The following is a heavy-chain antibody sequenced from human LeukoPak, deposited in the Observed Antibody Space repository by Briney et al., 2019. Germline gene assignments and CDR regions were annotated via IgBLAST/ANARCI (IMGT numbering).Heavy chain of an antibody. CDR1: GFNFSDHY. V-gene: IGHV3-11*04. J-gene: IGHJ4*02. Sequence: GGSLRLSCAASGFNFSDHYMSWIRQAPGKGLEWVSYISNGGWSIYYADSVKGRFTMSRDNAKDSLYLQMNSLRVEDTAVYYCARRFRDWGQGILVTVS. CDR3: ARRFRD. D-gene: IGHD3-16*01. CDR2: ISNGGWSI.